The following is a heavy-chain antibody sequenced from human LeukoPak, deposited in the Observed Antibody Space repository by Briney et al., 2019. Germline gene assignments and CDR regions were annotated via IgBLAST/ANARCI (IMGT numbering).Heavy chain of an antibody. J-gene: IGHJ3*01. CDR1: GSTFHGYA. CDR2: ISWNSGNR. V-gene: IGHV3-9*03. CDR3: AKGMTAMAPLDAFDV. D-gene: IGHD5-18*01. Sequence: PGRSLRLSCTASGSTFHGYAMHWVRHAPGKGLEWVSGISWNSGNRVYADSVKGRFTISRDNAKNSLYLQMNSLRAEDMASYYCAKGMTAMAPLDAFDVWGQGTLVTVSS.